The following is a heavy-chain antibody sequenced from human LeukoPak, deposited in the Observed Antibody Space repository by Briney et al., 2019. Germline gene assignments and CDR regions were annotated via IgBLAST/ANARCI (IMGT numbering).Heavy chain of an antibody. Sequence: SETLSLTCTASGGSISSYYWNWIRQPAGKGLEWIGRIYSSGSTNYNPSLKSRVTMSVDTSKHQFSLKLSSVTAADTAVYYCARGPSSFGGRFDPWGQGTLVAVSP. CDR2: IYSSGST. D-gene: IGHD3-10*01. V-gene: IGHV4-4*07. CDR3: ARGPSSFGGRFDP. CDR1: GGSISSYY. J-gene: IGHJ5*02.